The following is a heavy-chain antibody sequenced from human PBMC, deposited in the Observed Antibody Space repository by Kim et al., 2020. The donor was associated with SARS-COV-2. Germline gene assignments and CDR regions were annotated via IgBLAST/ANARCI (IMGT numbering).Heavy chain of an antibody. CDR3: SRDSRSLTAAS. Sequence: GGSLRLSCAASGFTFSDYWMNWVRQAPGKGLEWVGNIKPDGSDKYYVDSVKGRFTISRDNAKNSLYLQMNSLRAEDTAMYYCSRDSRSLTAASWCQGTLV. V-gene: IGHV3-7*01. J-gene: IGHJ5*02. D-gene: IGHD2-2*01. CDR1: GFTFSDYW. CDR2: IKPDGSDK.